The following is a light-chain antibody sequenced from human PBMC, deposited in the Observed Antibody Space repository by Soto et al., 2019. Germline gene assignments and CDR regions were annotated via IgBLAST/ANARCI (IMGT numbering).Light chain of an antibody. CDR2: GAS. Sequence: EPVITQSPLTLSSATLDIATGSCRSSQSVSSSYLAWYQQKPGQAPRLLIYGASSRATGIPDRFSGSGSGTDFTLTISRLEPEDFAVYYCQQYGSSRLTFGQGTRLDIK. J-gene: IGKJ5*01. CDR3: QQYGSSRLT. CDR1: QSVSSSY. V-gene: IGKV3-20*01.